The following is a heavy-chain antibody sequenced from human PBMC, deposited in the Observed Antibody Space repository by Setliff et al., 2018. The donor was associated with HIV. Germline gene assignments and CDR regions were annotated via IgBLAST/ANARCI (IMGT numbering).Heavy chain of an antibody. Sequence: AASVKVSCKASGYTFTSYYMHWVRQAPGQGLEWMGVINPINGDATFVRNFQGRGTMTRETSTKTVYMELSSLKFEDTAVYYCVRGGPRGLEVAALEFDSWGQGTLVTVSS. D-gene: IGHD6-19*01. CDR1: GYTFTSYY. CDR2: INPINGDA. CDR3: VRGGPRGLEVAALEFDS. J-gene: IGHJ4*02. V-gene: IGHV1-46*01.